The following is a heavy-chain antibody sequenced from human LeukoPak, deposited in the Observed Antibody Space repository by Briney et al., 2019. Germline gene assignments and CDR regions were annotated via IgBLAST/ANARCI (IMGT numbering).Heavy chain of an antibody. CDR3: ARFSSIAAAFDY. D-gene: IGHD6-13*01. V-gene: IGHV4-4*07. Sequence: SETLSLTCTVSGGSISNYYWSWVRQPAGKGLEWIGRIYTSGTTHYNPSLKSRVTMSVDTSKNQFSLNLSSVTAADTAVYYCARFSSIAAAFDYWGLGTLVTVSS. CDR2: IYTSGTT. CDR1: GGSISNYY. J-gene: IGHJ4*02.